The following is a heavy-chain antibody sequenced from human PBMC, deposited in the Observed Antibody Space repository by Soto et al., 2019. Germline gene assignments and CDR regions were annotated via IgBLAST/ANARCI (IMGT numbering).Heavy chain of an antibody. CDR2: ISSSSSYI. Sequence: ESGGGLVKPGGSLRLSCAASGFTFSSYSMNWVRQAPGKGLEWVSSISSSSSYIYYADSVKGRFTISRDNAKNSLYLQMNSLRAEDTAVYYCARKYSYGYVYYYGMDVWGQGTTVTVSS. D-gene: IGHD5-18*01. CDR1: GFTFSSYS. J-gene: IGHJ6*02. CDR3: ARKYSYGYVYYYGMDV. V-gene: IGHV3-21*01.